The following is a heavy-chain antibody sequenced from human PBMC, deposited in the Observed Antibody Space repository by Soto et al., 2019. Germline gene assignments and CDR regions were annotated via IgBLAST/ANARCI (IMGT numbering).Heavy chain of an antibody. CDR1: GFTVSNNY. Sequence: GSLRLSCAASGFTVSNNYMNWVRQAPGKGLEWVSVIYSGGSTYYADSVKGRFTISRDTSKNTLFLQLSSLRADDTAVYYCAKKDCSSTSRYKGGYYGMDVWGQGTTVTVSS. J-gene: IGHJ6*02. CDR2: IYSGGST. D-gene: IGHD2-2*02. V-gene: IGHV3-53*01. CDR3: AKKDCSSTSRYKGGYYGMDV.